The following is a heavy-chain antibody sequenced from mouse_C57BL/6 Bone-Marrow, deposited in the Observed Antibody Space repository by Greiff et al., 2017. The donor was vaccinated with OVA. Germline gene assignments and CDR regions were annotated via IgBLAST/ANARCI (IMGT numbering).Heavy chain of an antibody. Sequence: QVQLQQSGAELVRPGPSVKVSCKASGYAFTNYLIEWVKQRPGQGLEWIGVINPGSGGTNYNEKFKGKATLTADKSSSTAYMQLSSLTSEDSAVYFCARWDTFYAMDYWGQGTSVTVSS. CDR1: GYAFTNYL. CDR2: INPGSGGT. D-gene: IGHD4-1*01. V-gene: IGHV1-54*01. J-gene: IGHJ4*01. CDR3: ARWDTFYAMDY.